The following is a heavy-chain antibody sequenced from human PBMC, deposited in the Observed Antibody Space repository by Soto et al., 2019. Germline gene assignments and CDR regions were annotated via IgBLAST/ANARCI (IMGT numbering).Heavy chain of an antibody. Sequence: ASVKVSCKASGYTFTSYYMHWVRQAPGQGLEWMGIINPSGGSTSYAQKFQGRVTMTRDTSTSTVYMELSSLRSEDTAVYYCARDPWLLRFLEWPEYYFDYWGQGTLVTVSS. CDR3: ARDPWLLRFLEWPEYYFDY. V-gene: IGHV1-46*01. CDR1: GYTFTSYY. CDR2: INPSGGST. J-gene: IGHJ4*02. D-gene: IGHD3-3*01.